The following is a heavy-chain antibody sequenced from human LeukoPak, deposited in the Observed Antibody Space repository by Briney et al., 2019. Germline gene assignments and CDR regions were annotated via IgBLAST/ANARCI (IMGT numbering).Heavy chain of an antibody. D-gene: IGHD1-20*01. CDR1: GGSISSSSYY. J-gene: IGHJ4*02. V-gene: IGHV4-39*07. CDR3: ARINWNYFDY. Sequence: SETLSLTCTVSGGSISSSSYYWGWIRQPPGKGLQWIGSINYSGSSSYNQSLKSRVTISVDTSKNQISLKLSSVTAADTAVYYCARINWNYFDYWGQGTLVTVSS. CDR2: INYSGSS.